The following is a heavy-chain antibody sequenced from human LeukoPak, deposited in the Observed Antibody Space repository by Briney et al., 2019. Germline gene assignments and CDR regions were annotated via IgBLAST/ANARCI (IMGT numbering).Heavy chain of an antibody. Sequence: ASVKVSCKASGYTFTSYGISWVRQAPGQGLEWMGWISAYNGNTNYAQKLQGRVTMTRDTSTSTVYMELSSLRSEDTAVYYCARPTRIVGAIYYFDYWGQGTLVTVSS. D-gene: IGHD1-26*01. V-gene: IGHV1-18*01. CDR2: ISAYNGNT. CDR3: ARPTRIVGAIYYFDY. CDR1: GYTFTSYG. J-gene: IGHJ4*02.